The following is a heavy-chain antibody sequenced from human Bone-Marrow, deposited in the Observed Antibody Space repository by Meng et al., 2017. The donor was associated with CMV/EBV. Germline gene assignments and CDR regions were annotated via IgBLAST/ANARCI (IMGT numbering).Heavy chain of an antibody. D-gene: IGHD3-10*01. J-gene: IGHJ5*02. CDR2: IYHSEST. V-gene: IGHV4-59*11. CDR3: AREGRGDCDSSGCSAFSWFDP. CDR1: GGSISTHY. Sequence: SETLSLTCTVSGGSISTHYWSWIRQSPEKGVEWIGYIYHSESTNYNPSLNSRVSMFIDTSRNQFFLNLNSVTAADTAVYYCAREGRGDCDSSGCSAFSWFDPWGRGTLVTVSS.